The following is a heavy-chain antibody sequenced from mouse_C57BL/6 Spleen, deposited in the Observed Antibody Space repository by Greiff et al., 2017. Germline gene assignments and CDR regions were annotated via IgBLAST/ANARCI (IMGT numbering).Heavy chain of an antibody. D-gene: IGHD1-1*01. V-gene: IGHV1-26*01. CDR1: GYTFTDYY. Sequence: EVQLQQSGPELVKPGASVKISCKASGYTFTDYYMNWVKQSHGKSLEWIGDINPNNGGTSYNQKFKGKATLTVYKSSSTAYMELRSLTSEDSAVYYCALSYYYGSSPYAMDYWGQGTSVTVSS. J-gene: IGHJ4*01. CDR3: ALSYYYGSSPYAMDY. CDR2: INPNNGGT.